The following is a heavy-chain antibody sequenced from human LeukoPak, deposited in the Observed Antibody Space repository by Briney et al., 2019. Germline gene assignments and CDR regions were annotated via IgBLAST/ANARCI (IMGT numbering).Heavy chain of an antibody. CDR3: ATTEWLRYYFDY. Sequence: SETLSLTCTVSGDSISSSSYYWGWIRQPPGKGLEWIGSIYYSGSTYYNPSLKSRVTISVDTSKNQFSLKLSSVTAADTAVYYCATTEWLRYYFDYWGQGTLVTVSS. D-gene: IGHD3-3*01. V-gene: IGHV4-39*07. CDR2: IYYSGST. CDR1: GDSISSSSYY. J-gene: IGHJ4*02.